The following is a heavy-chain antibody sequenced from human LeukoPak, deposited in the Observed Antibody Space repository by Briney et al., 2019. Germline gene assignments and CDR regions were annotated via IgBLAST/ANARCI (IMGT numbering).Heavy chain of an antibody. Sequence: TGGSLRLSCAASGFTVSSNYMSWVRQAPGKALEWVSVIYIGGSTYYADSVKGRFTISRDISKNTLYLQMNSLRAEDTAMYYCARLGFVVPAVIFDYWGQGTLVTVSS. J-gene: IGHJ4*02. CDR2: IYIGGST. CDR3: ARLGFVVPAVIFDY. CDR1: GFTVSSNY. D-gene: IGHD2-2*02. V-gene: IGHV3-53*01.